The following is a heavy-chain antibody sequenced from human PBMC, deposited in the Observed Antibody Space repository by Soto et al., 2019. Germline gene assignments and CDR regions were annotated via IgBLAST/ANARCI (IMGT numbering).Heavy chain of an antibody. D-gene: IGHD3-3*02. V-gene: IGHV1-18*01. CDR1: GYTFTSYG. Sequence: SSVKVSCKASGYTFTSYGISWVRQAPGQGLEWMGWISAYNGNTNYAQKLQGRVTMTTDTSTSTAYMELRSLRSDDTAVYYCASFLARQYYGMDVWGKGTTVTVSS. CDR2: ISAYNGNT. CDR3: ASFLARQYYGMDV. J-gene: IGHJ6*04.